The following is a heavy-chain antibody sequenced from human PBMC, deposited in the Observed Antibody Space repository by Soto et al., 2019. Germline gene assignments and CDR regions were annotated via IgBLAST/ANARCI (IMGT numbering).Heavy chain of an antibody. V-gene: IGHV1-69*12. CDR3: VRGPDYEGYFDY. CDR1: GTTFSNFA. Sequence: QVRLVQSGAEVKKTGSSVKVSCEASGTTFSNFAIGWVRQAPGQGLEWMGGIILPFGTPNYAQKFQGRVTISADESMTTAYMELKGLRSEDTALYYCVRGPDYEGYFDYWGQGTLVTVSS. D-gene: IGHD3-22*01. CDR2: IILPFGTP. J-gene: IGHJ4*02.